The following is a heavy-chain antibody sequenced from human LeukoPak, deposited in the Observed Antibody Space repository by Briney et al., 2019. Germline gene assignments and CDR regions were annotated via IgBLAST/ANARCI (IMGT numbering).Heavy chain of an antibody. V-gene: IGHV3-53*01. CDR1: GFTVSSNY. D-gene: IGHD6-13*01. CDR3: AREWEQQLATGYFDY. J-gene: IGHJ4*02. CDR2: IYSGGST. Sequence: GGSLRLSCAASGFTVSSNYMSWVRQAPGKGLEWVSVIYSGGSTYYADSVKGRFTISRDNSKNSLYLQMNSLRAEDTAVYYCAREWEQQLATGYFDYWGQGTLVTVSS.